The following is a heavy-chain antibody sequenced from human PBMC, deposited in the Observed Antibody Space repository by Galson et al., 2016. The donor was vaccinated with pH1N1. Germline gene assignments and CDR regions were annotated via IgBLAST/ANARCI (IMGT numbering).Heavy chain of an antibody. J-gene: IGHJ4*02. CDR3: AKPPYYVDTSKIDY. CDR1: GCTFSNFV. CDR2: ISGSGGST. V-gene: IGHV3-23*01. Sequence: SLRLSCAASGCTFSNFVMSWVRQAPGKGLEWVSTISGSGGSTYYADSVEGRYTISRDNSKNTVYLQMNSLRADDAAVYYCAKPPYYVDTSKIDYWGQGTLVSVPS. D-gene: IGHD5-18*01.